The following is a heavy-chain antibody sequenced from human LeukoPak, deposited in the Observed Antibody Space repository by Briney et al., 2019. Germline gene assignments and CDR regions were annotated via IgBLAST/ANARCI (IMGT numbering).Heavy chain of an antibody. J-gene: IGHJ5*02. CDR2: IYYSGST. Sequence: PSETLSLTCTVSGGSISRYYWSWIRQPPGKGLEWIGYIYYSGSTNYNPSLKSRVTISVDTSKNQFSLKLSSVTAADTAVYYCARALNWFDPWGQGTLVTVSS. CDR3: ARALNWFDP. V-gene: IGHV4-59*01. CDR1: GGSISRYY.